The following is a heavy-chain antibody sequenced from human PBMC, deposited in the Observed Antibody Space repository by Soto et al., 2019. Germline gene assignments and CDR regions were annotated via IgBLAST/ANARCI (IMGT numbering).Heavy chain of an antibody. CDR2: ISYDGSNK. CDR1: GFTFSSYA. D-gene: IGHD2-15*01. V-gene: IGHV3-30-3*01. CDR3: ARDFGGSLDY. J-gene: IGHJ4*02. Sequence: GGSLRLSCAASGFTFSSYAMHWVRQAPGKGLEWVAVISYDGSNKYYADSVKGRFTISRDNSKNTLYLQMNGLRAEDTAVYYCARDFGGSLDYWGQGTLVTVSS.